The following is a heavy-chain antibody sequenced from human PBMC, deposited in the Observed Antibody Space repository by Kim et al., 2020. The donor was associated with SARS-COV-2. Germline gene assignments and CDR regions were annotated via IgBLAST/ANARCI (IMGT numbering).Heavy chain of an antibody. CDR1: GGTFSSYA. J-gene: IGHJ4*02. D-gene: IGHD5-12*01. CDR2: IIPIFGTA. CDR3: AKGEMATTNGGYYFDY. V-gene: IGHV1-69*13. Sequence: SVKVSCKASGGTFSSYAISWVRQAPGQGLEWMGGIIPIFGTANYAQKFQGRVTITADESTSTAYMELSSLRSEDTAVYYCAKGEMATTNGGYYFDYWGQGTLVTVSS.